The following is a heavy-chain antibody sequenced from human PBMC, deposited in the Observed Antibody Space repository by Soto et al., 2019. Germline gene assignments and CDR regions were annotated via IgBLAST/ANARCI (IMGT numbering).Heavy chain of an antibody. CDR1: GSTFSSYW. V-gene: IGHV3-7*01. D-gene: IGHD2-2*01. J-gene: IGHJ4*02. CDR3: AREGRAYCSSTSCPGI. Sequence: GGSLRLSCAGSGSTFSSYWMSWVRQAPGKGLEWVANIKGDGSEIHYVDSVKGRFTISRDNAKKSLSLHMNSLRAEDTAVYYCAREGRAYCSSTSCPGIWGQGTLVTVSS. CDR2: IKGDGSEI.